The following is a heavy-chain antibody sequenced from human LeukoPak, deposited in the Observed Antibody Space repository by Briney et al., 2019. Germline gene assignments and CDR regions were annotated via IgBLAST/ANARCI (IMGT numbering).Heavy chain of an antibody. CDR2: IGSSNTYI. CDR1: GFTSSNFF. V-gene: IGHV3-21*01. J-gene: IGHJ3*01. D-gene: IGHD3-10*01. Sequence: KTGGSLRLSCAASGFTSSNFFMIWVRQAPGKGLEWVSSIGSSNTYIYYADSVKGRFTISRDNTRNSLYLQMTSLRVEDTAVYYCARDRGWLGESPDAFDVWGQGTIVTVSS. CDR3: ARDRGWLGESPDAFDV.